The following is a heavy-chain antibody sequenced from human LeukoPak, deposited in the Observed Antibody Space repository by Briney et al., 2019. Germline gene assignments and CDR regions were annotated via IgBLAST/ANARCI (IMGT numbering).Heavy chain of an antibody. V-gene: IGHV4-39*01. J-gene: IGHJ1*01. CDR2: IYYSGST. CDR1: GGSISSSSYY. D-gene: IGHD2-2*01. CDR3: ASRRGVVVPVPFQH. Sequence: SETLSLTCTVSGGSISSSSYYWGWIRQPPGKGLEWIGSIYYSGSTYYNPSLKSRVTISVDTSKNQFSLKLSSVTAADTAVYYCASRRGVVVPVPFQHWGQGTLVTVSS.